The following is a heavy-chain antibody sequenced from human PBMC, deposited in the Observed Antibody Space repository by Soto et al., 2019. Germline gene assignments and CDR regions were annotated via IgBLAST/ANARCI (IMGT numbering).Heavy chain of an antibody. CDR3: ARDLSPPGEFFYDACDV. V-gene: IGHV3-7*04. CDR1: GFTFSAFW. D-gene: IGHD2-21*01. CDR2: IKRDGTVT. Sequence: EVQLVESGGGLVQPGESLRLSCAASGFTFSAFWMTWLRQAPGKGLEWVANIKRDGTVTHYGDSVEGRCTLSRDNAQNSLFPQLNSLRPEDTAMDYCARDLSPPGEFFYDACDVWGQGTVVTVSS. J-gene: IGHJ3*01.